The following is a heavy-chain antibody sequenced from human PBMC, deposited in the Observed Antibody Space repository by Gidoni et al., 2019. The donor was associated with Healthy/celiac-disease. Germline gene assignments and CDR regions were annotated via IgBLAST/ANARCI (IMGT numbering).Heavy chain of an antibody. V-gene: IGHV4-34*01. Sequence: QVQLQQWGAGLLKPSETLSLTCAVYGGSFSGYYWSWIRQPPGKGLEWIGEINQSGSTNYNPSLKSRVTISVDTSKNQFSLKLSSVTAADTAVYYCAGSGLELDEFVDWGQGTLVTVSS. D-gene: IGHD1-7*01. J-gene: IGHJ4*02. CDR1: GGSFSGYY. CDR3: AGSGLELDEFVD. CDR2: INQSGST.